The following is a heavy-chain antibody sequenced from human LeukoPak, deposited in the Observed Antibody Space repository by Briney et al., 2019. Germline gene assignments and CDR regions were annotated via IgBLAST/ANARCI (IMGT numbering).Heavy chain of an antibody. D-gene: IGHD5-18*01. CDR1: GGSISSYY. J-gene: IGHJ4*02. V-gene: IGHV4-59*01. Sequence: SETLSLTCTVSGGSISSYYWSWIRQPPGKELEWIGYIYYSGSTNYNPSHKSRVTISVDTSKNQFSLKLSSVTAADTAVYYCARATRDTAMDYWGQGTLVTVSS. CDR3: ARATRDTAMDY. CDR2: IYYSGST.